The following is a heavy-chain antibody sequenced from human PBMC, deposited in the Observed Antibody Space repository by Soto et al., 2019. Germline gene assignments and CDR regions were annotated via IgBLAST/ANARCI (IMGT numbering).Heavy chain of an antibody. CDR3: ARLGAARDPKNYYYYGMDV. CDR2: IYPGDSDT. CDR1: GYSFIRYW. D-gene: IGHD6-6*01. J-gene: IGHJ6*02. V-gene: IGHV5-51*01. Sequence: GESLKISCKGSGYSFIRYWIGWVRQMPGKGLEWMGIIYPGDSDTRYSPSFQGQVTISADKSISTAYPQWSSLKASDTAMYYCARLGAARDPKNYYYYGMDVWGQGTTVTVSS.